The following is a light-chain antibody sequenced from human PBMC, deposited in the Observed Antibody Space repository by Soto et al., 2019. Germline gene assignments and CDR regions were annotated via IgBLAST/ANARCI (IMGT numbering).Light chain of an antibody. CDR1: SSDVGGYNY. J-gene: IGLJ3*02. Sequence: QSVLTQPASVSGSPGQSITISCTGTSSDVGGYNYVSWYQQHPGTAPKLLIYGNYHRPSGVPDRFSGSKSGTSASLAITGLQAEDEADYFCQSYDSSLTGWVFGGGTKLTVL. CDR3: QSYDSSLTGWV. V-gene: IGLV1-40*01. CDR2: GNY.